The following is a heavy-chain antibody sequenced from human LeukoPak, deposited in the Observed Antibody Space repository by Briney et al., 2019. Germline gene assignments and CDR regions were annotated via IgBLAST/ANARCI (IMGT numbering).Heavy chain of an antibody. V-gene: IGHV3-21*01. CDR2: ISSSSSYI. CDR1: GFIFSSYS. CDR3: VSFYETY. D-gene: IGHD2/OR15-2a*01. Sequence: GGSLRLSCAASGFIFSSYSMNWVRQAPGKGLEWVSSISSSSSYIYYADSVKGRFTISKDNAKNTVYLQMNSLRAEDTAVYYCVSFYETYWGRGTLDTVSS. J-gene: IGHJ4*02.